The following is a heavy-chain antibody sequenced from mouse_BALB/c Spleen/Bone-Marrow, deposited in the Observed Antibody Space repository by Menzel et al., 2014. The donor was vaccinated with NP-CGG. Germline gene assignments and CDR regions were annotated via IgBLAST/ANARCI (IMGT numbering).Heavy chain of an antibody. Sequence: QVQLQQSGAELVMPGASVKMSCKASGYTFTDYWMHRVKQRPGQGLEWIGAIDTSDSYTSYNQKFKGKATLTVDESSSTAYKQLSSLTSEDSAVYYRAFFYGNYGEYWGQGTTLTVTS. D-gene: IGHD2-1*01. CDR3: AFFYGNYGEY. CDR2: IDTSDSYT. J-gene: IGHJ2*01. V-gene: IGHV1-69*01. CDR1: GYTFTDYW.